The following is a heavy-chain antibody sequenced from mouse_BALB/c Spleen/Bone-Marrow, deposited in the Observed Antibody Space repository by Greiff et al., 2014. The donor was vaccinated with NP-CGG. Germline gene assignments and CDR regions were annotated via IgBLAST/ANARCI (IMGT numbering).Heavy chain of an antibody. CDR2: IHPGSGGT. CDR1: GYTFTDYE. Sequence: VQGVESGAELVRPGASVKLSCKALGYTFTDYEMHWVEQTPVHGLEWIGVIHPGSGGTAYNQKFKGKATLTADKSSTTAYMDLSSLTSEDSAVYYCTRDWGLRWGQGTTLTVSS. J-gene: IGHJ2*01. D-gene: IGHD3-1*01. V-gene: IGHV1-15*01. CDR3: TRDWGLR.